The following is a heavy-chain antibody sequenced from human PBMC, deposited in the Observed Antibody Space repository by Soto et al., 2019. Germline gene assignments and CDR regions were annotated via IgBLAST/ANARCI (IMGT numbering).Heavy chain of an antibody. J-gene: IGHJ5*02. V-gene: IGHV1-8*02. Sequence: ASVKVSCKASGYSFTSYGISWVRQATGQGLEWMGWMNPNSGNTGYAQKFQGRVTMTRNTSISTAYMELSRLRSEDTAVYYCGRADGISTRGYGGNLFDVWGKGNLVTVAS. CDR2: MNPNSGNT. CDR3: GRADGISTRGYGGNLFDV. D-gene: IGHD2-2*01. CDR1: GYSFTSYG.